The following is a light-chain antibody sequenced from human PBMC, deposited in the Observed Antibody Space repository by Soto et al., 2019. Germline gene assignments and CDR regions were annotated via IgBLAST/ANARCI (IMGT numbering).Light chain of an antibody. V-gene: IGKV3-20*01. CDR3: QQYGSSGT. Sequence: EIVLTQSPGTLSLSPGERATLSCRASQSVSSRYLAWYQQKPGQAHRLLIYGASSRAAGIPDRFSGSGSGTYFTLTISRLEPEDFAVYYCQQYGSSGTFGQGTKVDIK. CDR1: QSVSSRY. CDR2: GAS. J-gene: IGKJ1*01.